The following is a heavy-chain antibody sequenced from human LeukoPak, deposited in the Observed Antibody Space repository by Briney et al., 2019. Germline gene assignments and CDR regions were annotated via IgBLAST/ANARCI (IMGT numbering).Heavy chain of an antibody. Sequence: GGSLRLSCAASGFTFSIYSMNWVRQAPGKGLEWVSSISSSSSYIYYADSVKGRFTISRDNAKNSLYLQMNSLRAEDTAVYYCTRLGFLEWYLDYWGQGTLVTVSS. CDR2: ISSSSSYI. D-gene: IGHD3-3*01. J-gene: IGHJ4*02. CDR3: TRLGFLEWYLDY. CDR1: GFTFSIYS. V-gene: IGHV3-21*01.